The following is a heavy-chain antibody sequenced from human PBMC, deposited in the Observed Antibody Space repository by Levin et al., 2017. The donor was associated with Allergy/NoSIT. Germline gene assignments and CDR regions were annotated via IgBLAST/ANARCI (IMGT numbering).Heavy chain of an antibody. J-gene: IGHJ6*02. Sequence: SFPFSSSPFPPSFLFWVRQMPGKGLEWTGIINPRDSDARYGPSFQGQVTMSFSPSISTTYLQWSSLKASDSAMFYCARVSGNYYYAMDVWGQCTTVTVSS. D-gene: IGHD1-14*01. CDR2: INPRDSDA. CDR3: ARVSGNYYYAMDV. V-gene: IGHV5-51*01. CDR1: SSPFPPSF.